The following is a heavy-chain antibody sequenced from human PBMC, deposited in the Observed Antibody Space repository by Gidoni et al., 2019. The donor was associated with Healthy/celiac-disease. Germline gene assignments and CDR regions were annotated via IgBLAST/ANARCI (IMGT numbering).Heavy chain of an antibody. CDR1: WFSLSTSGMC. CDR3: ARISVTAAAGVDY. Sequence: QVTLRDSGPALVKPTQTITLPCTFSWFSLSTSGMCVSWIRQPPGKALEWLARIDWDDDKYYSTSRKTRLTISKDTSKNQVVLTMTNMDPVDTATYYCARISVTAAAGVDYWGQGTLVTVSS. CDR2: IDWDDDK. V-gene: IGHV2-70*15. J-gene: IGHJ4*02. D-gene: IGHD6-13*01.